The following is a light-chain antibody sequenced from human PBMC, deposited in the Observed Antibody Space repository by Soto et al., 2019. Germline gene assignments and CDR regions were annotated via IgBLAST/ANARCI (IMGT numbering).Light chain of an antibody. Sequence: DIQMTQSPSSLSASVRDRVTITCQASQDISNYLNWYQQKPGKAPKLLIYDASNLETGVPSRFSGSGSGTDFTFTISSLQPEDIATYYCQQYDTLPLTFGGGTKVEIK. CDR3: QQYDTLPLT. J-gene: IGKJ4*01. V-gene: IGKV1-33*01. CDR1: QDISNY. CDR2: DAS.